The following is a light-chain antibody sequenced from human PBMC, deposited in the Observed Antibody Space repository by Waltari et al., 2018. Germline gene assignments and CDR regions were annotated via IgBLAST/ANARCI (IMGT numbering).Light chain of an antibody. CDR1: QNITTS. J-gene: IGKJ4*01. CDR2: SAS. CDR3: QQSYSTPLT. Sequence: DIQMTQSPSSLSASVGDRVTITCRASQNITTSLNWYQQKPGKAPKLLIFSASSLHSWVPSRFSGSGSGTDFTLTISSLLSDDFATYYCQQSYSTPLTFGGGTKVEIK. V-gene: IGKV1-39*01.